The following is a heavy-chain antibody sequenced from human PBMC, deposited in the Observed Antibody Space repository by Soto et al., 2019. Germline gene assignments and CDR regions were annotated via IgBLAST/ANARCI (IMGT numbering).Heavy chain of an antibody. D-gene: IGHD3-22*01. CDR2: IYSGGST. J-gene: IGHJ6*02. Sequence: GGSLRLSCAASGFTVSSNYMSWVRQAPGKGLEWVSVIYSGGSTYYADSVEGRFSISRDNSKNTLYLQMNSLRAEDTAVYYCAKVGDSSGYHYYYYGMDVWGQGTTVTVSS. V-gene: IGHV3-53*01. CDR1: GFTVSSNY. CDR3: AKVGDSSGYHYYYYGMDV.